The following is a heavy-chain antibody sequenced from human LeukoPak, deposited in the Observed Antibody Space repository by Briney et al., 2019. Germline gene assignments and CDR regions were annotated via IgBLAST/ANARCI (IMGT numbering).Heavy chain of an antibody. CDR2: MNPNSGNT. V-gene: IGHV1-8*01. CDR1: GYTFTSYD. J-gene: IGHJ3*02. CDR3: ARRITIFGVVIRAFDI. D-gene: IGHD3-3*01. Sequence: GASAKVSCKASGYTFTSYDINWVRQATGQGLEWMGWMNPNSGNTGYAQKFQGRVTMTRNTSISTAYMELSSLRSEDTAVYYCARRITIFGVVIRAFDIWGQGTMVTVSS.